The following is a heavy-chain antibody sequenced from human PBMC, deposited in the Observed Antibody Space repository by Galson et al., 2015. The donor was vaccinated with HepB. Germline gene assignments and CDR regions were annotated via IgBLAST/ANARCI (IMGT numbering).Heavy chain of an antibody. J-gene: IGHJ4*02. CDR1: GFDISDHY. D-gene: IGHD3-10*01. Sequence: FLRTSCAAYGFDISDHYMTWIRQVLAKGVEWVSYISHVNGHKTFADSLTGRFTIHRDNAENSIFLQMSSLREDETAVYYCARGSGIKLIRGNVIENYFDLWGRGTLVTVSS. CDR2: ISHVNGHK. CDR3: ARGSGIKLIRGNVIENYFDL. V-gene: IGHV3-11*06.